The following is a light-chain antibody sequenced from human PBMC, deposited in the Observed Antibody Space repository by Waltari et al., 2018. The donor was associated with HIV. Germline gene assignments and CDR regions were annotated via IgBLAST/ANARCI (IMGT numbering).Light chain of an antibody. CDR3: GSYAGSNAYV. J-gene: IGLJ1*01. Sequence: QPALPHPASVSGSPGQSITIPCTGPRHDVGYYNLVSWYQQDPGKAPKVMIYEVSKRPSGVSNRFSGSKSGNTASLTISGLQAEDEADYYCGSYAGSNAYVFGIGTKVTVL. CDR2: EVS. CDR1: RHDVGYYNL. V-gene: IGLV2-23*02.